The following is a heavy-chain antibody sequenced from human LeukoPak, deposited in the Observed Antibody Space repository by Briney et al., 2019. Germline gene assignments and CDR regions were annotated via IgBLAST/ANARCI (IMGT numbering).Heavy chain of an antibody. V-gene: IGHV3-23*01. CDR1: GFTFSSYS. J-gene: IGHJ4*02. CDR2: ISSSGGNT. Sequence: GGSLRLSCTASGFTFSSYSMSWVRQAPGKGLGWVSSISSSGGNTYYPDSMKGRFTISRDNSKNTMYLQMNSLRAEDTAVYYCAKDRPTWPIDYWGQGTLVTVSS. CDR3: AKDRPTWPIDY. D-gene: IGHD5-12*01.